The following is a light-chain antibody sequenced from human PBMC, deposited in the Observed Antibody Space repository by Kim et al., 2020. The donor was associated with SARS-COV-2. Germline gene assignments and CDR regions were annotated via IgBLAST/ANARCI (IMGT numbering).Light chain of an antibody. J-gene: IGLJ1*01. Sequence: VAQGQTASNPCSGDKLGDKYACWYQQKPGQSPVLVIYQDSKRPSGIPERFSGSNSGNTATLTISGTQAMDEADYYCQAWDSSTNYVFGTGTKVTVL. V-gene: IGLV3-1*01. CDR2: QDS. CDR1: KLGDKY. CDR3: QAWDSSTNYV.